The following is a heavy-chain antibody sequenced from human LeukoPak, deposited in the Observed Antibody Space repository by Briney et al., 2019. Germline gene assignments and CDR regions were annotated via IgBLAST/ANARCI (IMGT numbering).Heavy chain of an antibody. CDR2: LSSKAEGWQT. J-gene: IGHJ4*02. CDR3: TKYYYDSSGFYFHYDY. Sequence: GGSLRLSCAASGFPLNNARMRWVRQAPGKGLEWVGRLSSKAEGWQTEYAAPVKGRFTISRDDTKNTLYLQMYSLKTEDTAVYYCTKYYYDSSGFYFHYDYWGQGTLVTVSS. CDR1: GFPLNNAR. V-gene: IGHV3-15*01. D-gene: IGHD3-22*01.